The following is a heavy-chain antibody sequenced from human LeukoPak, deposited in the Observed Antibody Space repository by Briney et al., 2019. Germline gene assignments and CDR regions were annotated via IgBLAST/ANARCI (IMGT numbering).Heavy chain of an antibody. CDR3: ARGVRIAACSTLRNDY. J-gene: IGHJ4*02. CDR2: ISSSSSTI. V-gene: IGHV3-48*01. CDR1: GFTFNDYS. Sequence: GGSLRLSCAASGFTFNDYSMNWVRQAPGKGLEWVSYISSSSSTIYYADSVKGRFTISRDNAKNSLYLQMNSLRAEDTAVYYCARGVRIAACSTLRNDYWGQGTLVTVSS. D-gene: IGHD6-6*01.